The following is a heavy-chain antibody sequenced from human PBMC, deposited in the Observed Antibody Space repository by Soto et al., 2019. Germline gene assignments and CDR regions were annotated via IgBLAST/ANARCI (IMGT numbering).Heavy chain of an antibody. CDR1: GGSISSGGYY. CDR3: ARQYCSSTSCYDNWFDP. CDR2: IYYSGST. J-gene: IGHJ5*02. Sequence: SETLSLTCTVSGGSISSGGYYWSWIRQHPGKGLEWIGYIYYSGSTYYNPSLKSRVTISVDTSNNQFSLKLSSVTAADTAVYYCARQYCSSTSCYDNWFDPWGQGTLVTVSS. V-gene: IGHV4-31*03. D-gene: IGHD2-2*01.